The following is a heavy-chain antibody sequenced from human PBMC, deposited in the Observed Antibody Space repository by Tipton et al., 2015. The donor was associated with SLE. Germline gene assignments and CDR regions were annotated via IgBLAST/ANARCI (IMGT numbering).Heavy chain of an antibody. Sequence: LRLSCTVSGGSITSYYWSWIRQPPGKGLEWIGYIYYSGSANYNPSFKSRVTLSVDTSKNQISLKLTSVTAADTAIYYCARASGGNSPYWGQGTLVTVSS. CDR3: ARASGGNSPY. J-gene: IGHJ4*02. D-gene: IGHD4-23*01. CDR2: IYYSGSA. V-gene: IGHV4-59*01. CDR1: GGSITSYY.